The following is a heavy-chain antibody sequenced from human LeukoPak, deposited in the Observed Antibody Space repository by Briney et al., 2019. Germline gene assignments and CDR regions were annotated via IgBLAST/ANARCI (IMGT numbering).Heavy chain of an antibody. Sequence: PGGSLRLSCAASGFTVSSNYMSWVRQAPGKGLEWVAVISYDGSNKYYADSVKGRFTISRDNSKNTLYLQMNSLRAEDTAVYYCAKGGGVFDYWGQGTLVTVSS. CDR1: GFTVSSNY. D-gene: IGHD3-10*01. J-gene: IGHJ4*02. CDR3: AKGGGVFDY. V-gene: IGHV3-30*18. CDR2: ISYDGSNK.